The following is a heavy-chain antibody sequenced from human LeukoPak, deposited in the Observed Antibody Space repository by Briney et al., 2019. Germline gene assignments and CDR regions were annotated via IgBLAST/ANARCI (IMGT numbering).Heavy chain of an antibody. D-gene: IGHD1-26*01. V-gene: IGHV3-74*01. CDR1: GFTFSSYW. CDR2: IKSDGSST. CDR3: ARGAPSGSYYY. Sequence: GGSLRLSCAASGFTFSSYWMHWVRQAPGKGLVWVSRIKSDGSSTTYADSVKGRFTISRDNAKNTLYLQMNSLRAEDTAVYYCARGAPSGSYYYWGQGTLVTVSS. J-gene: IGHJ4*02.